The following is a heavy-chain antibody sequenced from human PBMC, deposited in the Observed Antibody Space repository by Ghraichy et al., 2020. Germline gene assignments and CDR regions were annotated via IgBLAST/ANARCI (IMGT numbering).Heavy chain of an antibody. CDR3: ARDLGYGDFYYFGMDV. J-gene: IGHJ6*02. CDR2: VYYSGSST. D-gene: IGHD4-17*01. CDR1: GGSISSYY. Sequence: SETLSLTCTVSGGSISSYYWSWIRQPPGKGLEWIGYVYYSGSSTHYNPSLKVRVSISVATSKPHFSLRLNSVTAADTAVYYCARDLGYGDFYYFGMDVWGQGTTVTVSS. V-gene: IGHV4-59*01.